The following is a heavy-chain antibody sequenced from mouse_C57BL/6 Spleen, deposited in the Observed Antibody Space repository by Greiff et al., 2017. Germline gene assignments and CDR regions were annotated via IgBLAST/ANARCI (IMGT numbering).Heavy chain of an antibody. V-gene: IGHV1-69*02. CDR2: IDPSDSYT. Sequence: QVQLQQPGAELVRPGSSVKLSCKASGYTFTSYWMDWVKQRPGQGLEWIGEIDPSDSYTNYNQKFKGKATLTVDKSSSTAYMQLSSLTSEDSAVYYCARMDYGSSPYWYFDVWGTGTTVTVSS. CDR3: ARMDYGSSPYWYFDV. D-gene: IGHD1-1*01. J-gene: IGHJ1*03. CDR1: GYTFTSYW.